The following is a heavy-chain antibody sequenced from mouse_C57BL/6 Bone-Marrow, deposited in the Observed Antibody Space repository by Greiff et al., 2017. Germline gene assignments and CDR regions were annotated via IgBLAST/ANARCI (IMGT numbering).Heavy chain of an antibody. Sequence: QVQLQQPGAELVKPGASVKLSCKASGYPFTSYWMHWVKQRPGHGLEWIGMIHPNSGSTNYNEKFKSKATLTVDKSSSTAYMQLSSLTSEDSAVYYCARSGGYYGGWGQGTTLTVSS. D-gene: IGHD2-3*01. CDR1: GYPFTSYW. J-gene: IGHJ2*01. CDR3: ARSGGYYGG. CDR2: IHPNSGST. V-gene: IGHV1-64*01.